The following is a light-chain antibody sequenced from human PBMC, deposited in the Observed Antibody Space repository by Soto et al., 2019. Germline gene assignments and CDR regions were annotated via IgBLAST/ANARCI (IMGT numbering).Light chain of an antibody. J-gene: IGKJ1*01. V-gene: IGKV3D-15*01. Sequence: EIVMTQSPDTLSVSPGARATLSCRASQSASIDLAWYQQKPGQAPRLLIYGASSRATGIPDRFSGSGSGTEFSLTISSLQPDDSATYYCQQYNSGWTFGQGTKVDIK. CDR2: GAS. CDR3: QQYNSGWT. CDR1: QSASID.